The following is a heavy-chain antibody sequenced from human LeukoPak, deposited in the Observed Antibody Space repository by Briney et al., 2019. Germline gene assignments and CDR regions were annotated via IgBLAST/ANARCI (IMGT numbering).Heavy chain of an antibody. CDR1: GFTFSNAW. D-gene: IGHD6-13*01. J-gene: IGHJ4*02. Sequence: GGSLRLSCAASGFTFSNAWMSWVRQAPGKGLEWVAVISYDGSNKYYADSVKGRFTISRDNSKNTLYLQMNSLRAEDTAVYYCARDLQQLALDYWGQGTLVTVSS. V-gene: IGHV3-30-3*01. CDR2: ISYDGSNK. CDR3: ARDLQQLALDY.